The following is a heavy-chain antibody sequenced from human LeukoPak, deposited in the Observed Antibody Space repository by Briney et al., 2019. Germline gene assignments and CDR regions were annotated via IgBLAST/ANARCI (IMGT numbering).Heavy chain of an antibody. J-gene: IGHJ4*02. CDR2: IRYDGSNK. D-gene: IGHD6-19*01. CDR3: AKVGGSGWSYEYYFDY. Sequence: GGSLRLSCAASGFTFSSYGMHWVRQAPGKGLEWVAFIRYDGSNKYYADSVKGRFTISRDNSKNTLYLQMNSLRAEDTAVYYCAKVGGSGWSYEYYFDYWGQGTLVTVSS. CDR1: GFTFSSYG. V-gene: IGHV3-30*02.